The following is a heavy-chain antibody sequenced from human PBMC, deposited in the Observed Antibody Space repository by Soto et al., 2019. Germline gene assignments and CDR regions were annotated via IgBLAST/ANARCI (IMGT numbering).Heavy chain of an antibody. J-gene: IGHJ6*02. D-gene: IGHD6-13*01. CDR2: INAGNGNT. CDR1: GYTFTSYA. CDR3: ARSPAARASYEYYGRDV. V-gene: IGHV1-3*01. Sequence: GASVKVSCKASGYTFTSYAMHWVRQAPGQRLEWMGWINAGNGNTKYSQKFQGRVTITRDTSASTAYMELSSLRSEDTAVYYCARSPAARASYEYYGRDVWGQGTTVTVSS.